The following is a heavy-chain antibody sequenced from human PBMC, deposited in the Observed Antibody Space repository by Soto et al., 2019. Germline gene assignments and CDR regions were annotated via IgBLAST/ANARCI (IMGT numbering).Heavy chain of an antibody. V-gene: IGHV3-30*03. J-gene: IGHJ4*02. CDR2: ISYDGSNK. D-gene: IGHD3-22*01. CDR3: AHYYDSSGFDY. CDR1: GFTFSSYG. Sequence: QVQLVESGGGVVQPGRSLRLSCAASGFTFSSYGMHWVRQAPGKGLEWVAVISYDGSNKYYAVSVKGRFTISRDNSKNTLYLQMNSLRAEDTAVYYCAHYYDSSGFDYWGQGTLVTVSS.